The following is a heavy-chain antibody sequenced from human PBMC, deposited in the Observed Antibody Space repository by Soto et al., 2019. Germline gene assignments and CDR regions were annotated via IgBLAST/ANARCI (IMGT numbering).Heavy chain of an antibody. CDR3: ARVSETTVTTPFGY. Sequence: QVQLQESGPGLVKPSQTLSLTCTVSGGSISSGDYYWSWIRQPPGKGLEWIGYIYYSGSTYYNPPVKSRVTISVDTSKTQFSLKLSSVPAADTAVYYCARVSETTVTTPFGYWGQGTLVTVSS. V-gene: IGHV4-30-4*01. CDR2: IYYSGST. CDR1: GGSISSGDYY. D-gene: IGHD4-17*01. J-gene: IGHJ4*02.